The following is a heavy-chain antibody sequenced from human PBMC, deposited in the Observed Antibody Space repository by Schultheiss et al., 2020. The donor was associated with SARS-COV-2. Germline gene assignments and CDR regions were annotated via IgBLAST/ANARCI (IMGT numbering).Heavy chain of an antibody. V-gene: IGHV3-30*18. D-gene: IGHD3-22*01. CDR2: ISSYGSNT. Sequence: GGSLRLSCAASGFTFSSYSMNWVRQAPGKGLEWVAVISSYGSNTYYTDSVKGRFTMSRDNSRNTLDLQMNSLRTEDTAVYYCAKVDYYDTWDAFDIWGQGTMVTVSS. CDR1: GFTFSSYS. J-gene: IGHJ3*02. CDR3: AKVDYYDTWDAFDI.